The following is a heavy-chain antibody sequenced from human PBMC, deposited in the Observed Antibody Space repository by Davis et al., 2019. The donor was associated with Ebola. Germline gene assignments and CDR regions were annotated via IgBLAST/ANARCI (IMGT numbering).Heavy chain of an antibody. CDR1: GFTFSTYG. J-gene: IGHJ6*04. Sequence: PGGSLRLSCAASGFTFSTYGMHWVRRAPGKGLEWVAVIWYDGSNKYYADSVKGRFTISRDNSKNTLYLQMNSLRAEDTAVYYCARGGDIVVVVAATDYYGMDVWGKGTTVTVSS. D-gene: IGHD2-15*01. CDR2: IWYDGSNK. CDR3: ARGGDIVVVVAATDYYGMDV. V-gene: IGHV3-33*01.